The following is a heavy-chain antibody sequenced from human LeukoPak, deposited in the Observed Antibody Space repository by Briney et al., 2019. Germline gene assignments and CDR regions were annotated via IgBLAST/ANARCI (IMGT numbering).Heavy chain of an antibody. J-gene: IGHJ4*02. D-gene: IGHD1-26*01. Sequence: SETLSLTCAVYGGSFSGYYWSWIRQPPGKGLEWIGEINHSGSTNYNPSLKSRVTISVDTSKNQFSLHLSSVTAADTAVYYCARVVHSGSYFFDSWGQGTLVTVSS. CDR2: INHSGST. V-gene: IGHV4-34*01. CDR3: ARVVHSGSYFFDS. CDR1: GGSFSGYY.